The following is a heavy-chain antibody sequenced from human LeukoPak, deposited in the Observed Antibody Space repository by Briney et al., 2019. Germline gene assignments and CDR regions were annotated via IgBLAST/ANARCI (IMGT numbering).Heavy chain of an antibody. J-gene: IGHJ5*02. D-gene: IGHD1-26*01. CDR3: ARVEYSGSYSLGWFDP. CDR2: IYYSGST. Sequence: PSETLSLTCTVSGGSISSSSYYWGWIRQPPGKGLEWIVSIYYSGSTYYNPSLKSRVTISVDTSKNQFSLKLSSVTAADTAVYYCARVEYSGSYSLGWFDPWGQGTLVTVSS. CDR1: GGSISSSSYY. V-gene: IGHV4-39*07.